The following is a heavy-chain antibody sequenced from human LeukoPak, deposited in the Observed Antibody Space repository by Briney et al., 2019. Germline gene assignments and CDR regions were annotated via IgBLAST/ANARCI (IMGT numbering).Heavy chain of an antibody. Sequence: GGSLRLSCAASGFTFSSYAMHWVRQAPGKGLEYVSAISSNGGSTYYANSVKGRFTISRDNSKNTLYLQMGSLRAEDMAVYYCAVGEWELPNRFDPWGQGTLVTVSS. CDR2: ISSNGGST. V-gene: IGHV3-64*01. CDR3: AVGEWELPNRFDP. J-gene: IGHJ5*02. CDR1: GFTFSSYA. D-gene: IGHD1-26*01.